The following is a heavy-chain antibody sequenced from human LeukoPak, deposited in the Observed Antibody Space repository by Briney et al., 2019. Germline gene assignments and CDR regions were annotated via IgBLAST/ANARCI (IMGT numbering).Heavy chain of an antibody. Sequence: KAGGSLRLSCAASGFTFTNYAMSWVRQAPGKGLEWVSPISVSGGTTYYADSVKGRFTISRDNSKNTLYLQMNSLRAEDTAVYYCAKKDYDSSGYYLDYWGQGTLVTVSS. J-gene: IGHJ4*02. V-gene: IGHV3-23*01. CDR1: GFTFTNYA. CDR3: AKKDYDSSGYYLDY. CDR2: ISVSGGTT. D-gene: IGHD3-22*01.